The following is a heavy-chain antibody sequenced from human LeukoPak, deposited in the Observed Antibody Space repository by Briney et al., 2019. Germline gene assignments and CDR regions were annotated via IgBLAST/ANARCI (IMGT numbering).Heavy chain of an antibody. V-gene: IGHV3-21*01. CDR3: IVLAVAGTLGFDY. CDR1: GFTFLSYS. J-gene: IGHJ4*02. CDR2: ISSTSSSYI. Sequence: GGSLRLSCAASGFTFLSYSMNWVRQAPGKGLEWVSSISSTSSSYIYYADSVKGRFTISRDDAKNSLYLQMNSLRAEDTAVYYCIVLAVAGTLGFDYWGQGTLVTVSS. D-gene: IGHD6-19*01.